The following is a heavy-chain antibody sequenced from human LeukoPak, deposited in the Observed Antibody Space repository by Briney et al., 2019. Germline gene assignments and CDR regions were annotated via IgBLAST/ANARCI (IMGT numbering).Heavy chain of an antibody. CDR2: IYTSGST. V-gene: IGHV4-4*09. J-gene: IGHJ6*02. CDR1: GGSISSYY. CDR3: ARGHDYYGMDV. Sequence: PSETLSLTCTVSGGSISSYYWSWIRQPPGKGLEWIGYIYTSGSTNYNPSLKSRVTISVDTSKNQFSLKLSSVTAADTAVYYCARGHDYYGMDVWGQGTTVTVSS.